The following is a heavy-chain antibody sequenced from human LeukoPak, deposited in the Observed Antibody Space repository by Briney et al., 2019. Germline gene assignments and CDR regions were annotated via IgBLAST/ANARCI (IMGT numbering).Heavy chain of an antibody. CDR3: ARGADYMDV. J-gene: IGHJ6*03. CDR2: ISGSGGST. CDR1: GFTFSSYG. Sequence: GGSLRLSCAASGFTFSSYGMHWVRQAPGKGLEWVSAISGSGGSTYYADSVKGRFTISRDNAKNSLYLQMNSLRAEDTAVYYCARGADYMDVWGKGTTVTVSS. V-gene: IGHV3-23*01.